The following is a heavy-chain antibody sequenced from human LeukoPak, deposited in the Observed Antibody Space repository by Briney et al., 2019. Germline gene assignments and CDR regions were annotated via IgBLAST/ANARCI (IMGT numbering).Heavy chain of an antibody. J-gene: IGHJ4*02. V-gene: IGHV4-4*09. Sequence: PSETLSLTCTVSGGSISSYYWSWIRQSPGKGLEWIGYIYTSGSTNYNPSLKSRVTISVDTSKNQFSLKLSSVTAADTAVYYCARLGGGVVIIPIPEPRYYFDYWGQGTLVTVSS. CDR2: IYTSGST. CDR3: ARLGGGVVIIPIPEPRYYFDY. D-gene: IGHD3-3*01. CDR1: GGSISSYY.